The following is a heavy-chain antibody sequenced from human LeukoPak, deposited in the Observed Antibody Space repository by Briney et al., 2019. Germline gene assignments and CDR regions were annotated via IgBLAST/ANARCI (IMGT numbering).Heavy chain of an antibody. CDR2: INPNSGGT. J-gene: IGHJ4*02. Sequence: ASVTVSFTASGYTFTVYYMHWVRQAPGQGLEWMGRINPNSGGTNYAQKFQGRVTMTRDTSISTAYMELSRLRSDDTAVYYCARGARRYDFWSGYLYFDYWGQGTLVTVSS. D-gene: IGHD3-3*01. CDR1: GYTFTVYY. V-gene: IGHV1-2*06. CDR3: ARGARRYDFWSGYLYFDY.